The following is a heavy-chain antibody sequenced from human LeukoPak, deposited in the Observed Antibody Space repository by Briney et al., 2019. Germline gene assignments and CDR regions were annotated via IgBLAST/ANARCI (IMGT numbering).Heavy chain of an antibody. CDR1: GFTFSNYA. D-gene: IGHD6-13*01. CDR3: ARETPYSSSWTDLDY. CDR2: ITLSSSTI. J-gene: IGHJ4*02. V-gene: IGHV3-48*01. Sequence: GGSLRLSCAASGFTFSNYAMSWVRQAPGKGLEWVSYITLSSSTIYYADSVKGRFTISRDNAKKSLYLQMNSLRAEDTAVYYCARETPYSSSWTDLDYWGQGTLVTVSS.